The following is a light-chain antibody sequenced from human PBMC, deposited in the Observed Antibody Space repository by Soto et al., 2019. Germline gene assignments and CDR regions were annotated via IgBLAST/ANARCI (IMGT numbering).Light chain of an antibody. CDR3: QQYNNGPPWT. J-gene: IGKJ1*01. CDR2: GAS. V-gene: IGKV3-15*01. CDR1: QSVNSN. Sequence: EIVMTQSPATLSVSPGERATLSCRASQSVNSNLAWYQQRAGQAPRLLIYGASTRAFGVAARFSGGGSGTEFTLTISSLQSEDFAVYHCQQYNNGPPWTFGQGTKVDIK.